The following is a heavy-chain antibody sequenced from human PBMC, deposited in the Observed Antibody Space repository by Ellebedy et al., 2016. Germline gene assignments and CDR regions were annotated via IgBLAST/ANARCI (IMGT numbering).Heavy chain of an antibody. CDR1: GFTFSSYS. V-gene: IGHV3-21*01. D-gene: IGHD6-19*01. Sequence: GGSLRLSCAASGFTFSSYSMDWVRQAPGKGLEWVSSISSSSSYIYYADSVKGRFTISRDNAKNSLYLQMNSLRAEDTAVYYCAIAHYSSGWYGEDDAFDIWGQGTMVTVSS. J-gene: IGHJ3*02. CDR2: ISSSSSYI. CDR3: AIAHYSSGWYGEDDAFDI.